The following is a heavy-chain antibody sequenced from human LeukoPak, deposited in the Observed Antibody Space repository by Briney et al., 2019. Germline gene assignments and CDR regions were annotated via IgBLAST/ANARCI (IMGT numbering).Heavy chain of an antibody. J-gene: IGHJ4*02. CDR3: ARAPPDNGSGYPSIDY. Sequence: SQTLSLTCTVSGGSISSGGYYWSWIRQHPGKGLEWIGYIYYSGSTYYNPSLKSRVTISVDTSKNQFSLKLSSVTAADTAVYYCARAPPDNGSGYPSIDYWGQGTLVTVSS. V-gene: IGHV4-31*03. D-gene: IGHD3-22*01. CDR2: IYYSGST. CDR1: GGSISSGGYY.